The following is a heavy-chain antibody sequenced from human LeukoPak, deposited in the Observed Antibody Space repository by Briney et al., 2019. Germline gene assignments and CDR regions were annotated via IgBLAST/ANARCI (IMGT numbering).Heavy chain of an antibody. Sequence: GGSLRLSCAASGFTFSSYGMHWVRQAPGKGLEWVAFIRYDGSNKYYADSVKGRFTISRDNSKNTLYLQMNSLRAEDTAVYYCAKVSRGFWSGYYTIPHIDYWGQGTLVTVSS. V-gene: IGHV3-30*02. D-gene: IGHD3-3*01. J-gene: IGHJ4*02. CDR1: GFTFSSYG. CDR2: IRYDGSNK. CDR3: AKVSRGFWSGYYTIPHIDY.